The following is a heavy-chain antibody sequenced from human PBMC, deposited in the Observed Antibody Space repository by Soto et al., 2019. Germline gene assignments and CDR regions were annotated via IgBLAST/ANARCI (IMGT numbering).Heavy chain of an antibody. J-gene: IGHJ5*02. Sequence: QITLKESGPTLVKPTQTLTLTCTFSGFSLTTAGAGVGWIRQPPGKALEWLALTYWNDDTRYNPSLKSRLTITKDTSKNQVVLTMTNMDPVDTATFYCAHRGYGNYPRDNWSDPWGQGILVIVSS. D-gene: IGHD4-17*01. CDR2: TYWNDDT. CDR1: GFSLTTAGAG. V-gene: IGHV2-5*01. CDR3: AHRGYGNYPRDNWSDP.